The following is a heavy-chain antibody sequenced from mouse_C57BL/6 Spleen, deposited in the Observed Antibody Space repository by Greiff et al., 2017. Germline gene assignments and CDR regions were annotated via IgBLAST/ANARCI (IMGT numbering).Heavy chain of an antibody. Sequence: ESGPGLVKPSQSLSLTCSVTGYSITSGYYWNWIRQFPGNKLEWMGYISYDGSNNYNPSLKNRISITRDTSKNQFFLKLNSVTTEDTATYYCARLRRDYAMDYWGQGTSVTVSS. CDR3: ARLRRDYAMDY. D-gene: IGHD2-12*01. J-gene: IGHJ4*01. V-gene: IGHV3-6*01. CDR1: GYSITSGYY. CDR2: ISYDGSN.